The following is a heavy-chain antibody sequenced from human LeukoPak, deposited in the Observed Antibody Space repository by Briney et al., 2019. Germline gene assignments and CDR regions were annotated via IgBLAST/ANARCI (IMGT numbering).Heavy chain of an antibody. V-gene: IGHV4-34*12. Sequence: PSETLSLTCAVNGGSFSGYYWTWIRQSPGKGLEWIGEIIHSGGTNYSPSLKSRVTLSVDPSMNHFSLRLSSVTAADTAVYYCASHAVTTCHWGQGTLVTVSS. J-gene: IGHJ4*02. D-gene: IGHD4-17*01. CDR2: IIHSGGT. CDR1: GGSFSGYY. CDR3: ASHAVTTCH.